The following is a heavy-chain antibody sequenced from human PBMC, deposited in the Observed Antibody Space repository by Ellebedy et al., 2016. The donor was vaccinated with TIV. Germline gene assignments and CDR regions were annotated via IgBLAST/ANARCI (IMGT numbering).Heavy chain of an antibody. CDR1: GFTFSSYA. V-gene: IGHV3-30-3*01. CDR3: AKDLHTTPGTIDY. Sequence: GESLKISXAASGFTFSSYAMHWVRQAPGKGLEWVAVISYDGSNKYYADSVKGRFTISRDNSKNTLYLQMNSLRAEDTAVYYCAKDLHTTPGTIDYWGQGTLVTVSS. CDR2: ISYDGSNK. D-gene: IGHD1-14*01. J-gene: IGHJ4*02.